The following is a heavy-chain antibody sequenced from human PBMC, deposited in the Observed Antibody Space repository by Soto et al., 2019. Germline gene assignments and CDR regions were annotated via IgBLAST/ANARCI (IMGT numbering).Heavy chain of an antibody. CDR2: IYHTVNT. CDR1: GVSIGSPF. Sequence: QVQLQESGPRLVKPSETLSLTCSVSGVSIGSPFWSWIRQAPGKGPALVGYIYHTVNTNYNPALKSRVTISMDTSENQLSLQLRSVTAADTAVYYCARLQYTVVTALDIWGQGTMVTVSS. J-gene: IGHJ3*02. V-gene: IGHV4-59*11. CDR3: ARLQYTVVTALDI. D-gene: IGHD2-15*01.